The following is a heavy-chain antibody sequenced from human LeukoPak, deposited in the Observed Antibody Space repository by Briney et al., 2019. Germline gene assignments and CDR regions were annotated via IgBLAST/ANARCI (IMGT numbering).Heavy chain of an antibody. J-gene: IGHJ4*02. CDR1: GGTFSSYA. V-gene: IGHV1-69*06. Sequence: SVKVSCKASGGTFSSYAISWVRQAPGQGLEWMGGIIPIFGTANYAQKFQGRVTITADKSTSTAYMELSSLRSEDTAVYYCARVGIGYCSGGSCYYFDFWGQGTLVNVSS. D-gene: IGHD2-15*01. CDR3: ARVGIGYCSGGSCYYFDF. CDR2: IIPIFGTA.